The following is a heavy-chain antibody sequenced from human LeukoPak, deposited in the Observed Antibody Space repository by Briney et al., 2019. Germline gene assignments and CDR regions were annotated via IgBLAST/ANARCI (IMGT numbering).Heavy chain of an antibody. V-gene: IGHV3-74*01. D-gene: IGHD6-25*01. J-gene: IGHJ4*02. CDR1: RFTFSYYW. Sequence: GGSLRLSCVASRFTFSYYWMRWVRRAPGKGLVWVSRINTDGSNASYADSVKGRFTISRDNAKNTLYLQMNSLRAEDTALYYCARSRNGSFDYWGQGTLVTVSS. CDR2: INTDGSNA. CDR3: ARSRNGSFDY.